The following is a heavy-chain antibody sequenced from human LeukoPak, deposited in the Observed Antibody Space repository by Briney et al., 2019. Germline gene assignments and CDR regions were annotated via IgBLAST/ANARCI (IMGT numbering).Heavy chain of an antibody. CDR3: ARGVYGDYGTPRGEARY. Sequence: GASVKVSCKASGYTFSSYGISWVRQAPGQGLEWMGWINPNSGGTNYAQKFQGRVTMTRDTSISTAYMELSRLRSDDTAVYYCARGVYGDYGTPRGEARYWGQGTLVTVSS. CDR1: GYTFSSYG. CDR2: INPNSGGT. J-gene: IGHJ4*02. D-gene: IGHD4-17*01. V-gene: IGHV1-2*02.